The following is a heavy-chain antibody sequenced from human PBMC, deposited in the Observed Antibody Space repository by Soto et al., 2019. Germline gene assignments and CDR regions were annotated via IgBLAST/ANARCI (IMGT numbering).Heavy chain of an antibody. J-gene: IGHJ4*02. CDR1: RCTFSNYW. CDR2: IKLDGREK. V-gene: IGHV3-7*01. Sequence: GGSLRLSCAASRCTFSNYWRSWVRQAPGKGLEWVANIKLDGREKDCVDSVKGRFTISRDNAKKSLYLQMNSLRAEDTAVYYCARVGGFCSGGSCQVLFFDSWGQGALVTVSS. CDR3: ARVGGFCSGGSCQVLFFDS. D-gene: IGHD2-15*01.